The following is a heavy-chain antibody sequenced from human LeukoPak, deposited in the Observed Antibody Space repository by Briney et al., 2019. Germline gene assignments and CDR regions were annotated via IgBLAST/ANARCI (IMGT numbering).Heavy chain of an antibody. V-gene: IGHV4-39*01. Sequence: SSETLSLSCTVSGGSITSSSYYWGWIRQPPGKGLEWIGSIYYSGSTYYTPSLKSRVTISVDTSKNQFSLKLSSVTAADTAVYYCARRPKAYYYDSSGLAWGQRTLVTVSS. CDR1: GGSITSSSYY. CDR2: IYYSGST. CDR3: ARRPKAYYYDSSGLA. D-gene: IGHD3-22*01. J-gene: IGHJ5*02.